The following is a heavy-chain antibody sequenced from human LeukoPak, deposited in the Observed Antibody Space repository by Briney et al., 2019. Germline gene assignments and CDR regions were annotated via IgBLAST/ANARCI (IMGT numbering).Heavy chain of an antibody. CDR3: ARRSMVRTVGYYYGMDV. CDR2: IYYSGST. Sequence: SETLSLTCIVSGGSISSDYWSWIRQSPGKGLEWIGYIYYSGSTNYNPSLKSRATISVDTSKRHFSLRLSSVTAADTAVYYCARRSMVRTVGYYYGMDVWAKGPRSPSP. J-gene: IGHJ6*02. D-gene: IGHD4/OR15-4a*01. V-gene: IGHV4-59*08. CDR1: GGSISSDY.